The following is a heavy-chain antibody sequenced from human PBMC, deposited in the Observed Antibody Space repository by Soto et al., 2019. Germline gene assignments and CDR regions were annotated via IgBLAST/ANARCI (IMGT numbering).Heavy chain of an antibody. CDR2: MRGSGGSGRG. CDR3: AKDLDDYSSAIDF. Sequence: EVQLLESGGGLVQPGGSLRLSCVGSGFSFRKYAMNWVRQDPGKGLEWVSGMRGSGGSGRGFYADPVKGRFTISRDNSKNTVYLEMNSLRAEDTAVYYCAKDLDDYSSAIDFWGQGTLVSVSS. V-gene: IGHV3-23*01. D-gene: IGHD4-4*01. J-gene: IGHJ4*02. CDR1: GFSFRKYA.